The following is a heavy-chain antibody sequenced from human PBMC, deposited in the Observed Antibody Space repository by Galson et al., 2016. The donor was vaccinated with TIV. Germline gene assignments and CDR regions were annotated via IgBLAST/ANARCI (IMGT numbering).Heavy chain of an antibody. V-gene: IGHV1-69*13. CDR2: IMPAFGTP. CDR3: ATSAVGGAAVLSYFDY. Sequence: SVKVSCKVTGDIFTRHAINWVRQGPGRGLEWLGGIMPAFGTPKYALKFQGRVTITADEPTSTAYLEVSRLKSDDTAIYYCATSAVGGAAVLSYFDYWGQGTLVTVSS. CDR1: GDIFTRHA. D-gene: IGHD1-26*01. J-gene: IGHJ4*02.